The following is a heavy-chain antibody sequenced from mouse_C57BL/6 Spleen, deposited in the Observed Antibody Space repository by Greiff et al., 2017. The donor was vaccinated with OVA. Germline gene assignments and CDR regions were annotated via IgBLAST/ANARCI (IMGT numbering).Heavy chain of an antibody. D-gene: IGHD2-4*01. Sequence: EVQLQESGGGLVQPKGSLKLSCAASGFSFNTYAMNWVRQAPGKGLEWVARIRSKSNNYATYYADSVKDRFTISRDDSESMLYLQMNNFKTEDTAMYYCVRPGSDYDVYFDVWGTGTTVTVSS. CDR1: GFSFNTYA. J-gene: IGHJ1*03. CDR3: VRPGSDYDVYFDV. V-gene: IGHV10-1*01. CDR2: IRSKSNNYAT.